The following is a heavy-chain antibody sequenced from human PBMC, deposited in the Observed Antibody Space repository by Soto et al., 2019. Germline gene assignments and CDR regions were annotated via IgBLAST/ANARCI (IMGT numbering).Heavy chain of an antibody. CDR2: ISGSGGST. CDR3: AKGPLARYYDFWSGSDYYYMDV. D-gene: IGHD3-3*01. V-gene: IGHV3-23*01. Sequence: GGSLRLSCAASGFTFSSYAMSWVRQAPGKGLEWVSAISGSGGSTYYADSVKGRFTISRDNSKNTLYLQMNSLRAEDTAVYYCAKGPLARYYDFWSGSDYYYMDVWGKGTTVTVSS. J-gene: IGHJ6*03. CDR1: GFTFSSYA.